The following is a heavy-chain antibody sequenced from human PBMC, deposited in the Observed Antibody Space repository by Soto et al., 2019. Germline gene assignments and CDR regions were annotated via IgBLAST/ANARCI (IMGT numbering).Heavy chain of an antibody. J-gene: IGHJ4*02. D-gene: IGHD5-18*01. Sequence: SGGSLRLSCAASGFTFSSYGMHWVRQAPGKGLEWVAVISYDGSNKYYADSVKGRFTISRDNSKNTLYLQMNSLRAEDTAVYYCAKGLRGYSYGPHDYWGQGTLVTVSS. CDR3: AKGLRGYSYGPHDY. CDR2: ISYDGSNK. V-gene: IGHV3-30*18. CDR1: GFTFSSYG.